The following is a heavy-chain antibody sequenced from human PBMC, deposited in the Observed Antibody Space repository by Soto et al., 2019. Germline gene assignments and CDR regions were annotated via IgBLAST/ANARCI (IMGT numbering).Heavy chain of an antibody. CDR1: GYTFTSYD. D-gene: IGHD3-16*01. V-gene: IGHV1-8*01. CDR2: MNPNSGNT. Sequence: QVQLVQSGAEVKKPGASVRVSCKASGYTFTSYDINWVRQATGQGLEWMGWMNPNSGNTGDAQKFQGRVNMTRNTSISTAYMEMSSLRSEDTAVYYWAREGTRRGDDYWGQGTLVTVSS. CDR3: AREGTRRGDDY. J-gene: IGHJ4*02.